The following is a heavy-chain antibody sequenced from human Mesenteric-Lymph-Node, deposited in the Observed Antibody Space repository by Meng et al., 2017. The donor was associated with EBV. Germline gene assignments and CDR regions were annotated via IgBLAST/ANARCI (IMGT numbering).Heavy chain of an antibody. CDR2: IYSSGIT. CDR3: ASGLLHTSIPY. V-gene: IGHV4-30-4*01. D-gene: IGHD2/OR15-2a*01. CDR1: SGAINNDASY. J-gene: IGHJ4*02. Sequence: QLQLQESAPGLVKPSQTLSLTCTVSSGAINNDASYWTWVRQSPEKGLEWIGYIYSSGITYYNPSLKSRVSISTDTPINQFSLKLTSVTAADTAVYYCASGLLHTSIPYWGQGILVTVSS.